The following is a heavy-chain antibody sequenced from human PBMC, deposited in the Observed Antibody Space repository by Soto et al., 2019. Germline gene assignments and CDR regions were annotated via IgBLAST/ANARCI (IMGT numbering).Heavy chain of an antibody. V-gene: IGHV1-46*01. D-gene: IGHD1-26*01. CDR3: ARSQSPRSAFEI. Sequence: QVQLVQSGAEVRKPGASVKISCKSSGFSFTNYYINWVRQAPGQGLEWMAIINPSSGGTAYAENFQARVTMTTDTSTGTLNMELTTLGSDDTATYYCARSQSPRSAFEIWGQGTVVIVSA. CDR1: GFSFTNYY. J-gene: IGHJ3*02. CDR2: INPSSGGT.